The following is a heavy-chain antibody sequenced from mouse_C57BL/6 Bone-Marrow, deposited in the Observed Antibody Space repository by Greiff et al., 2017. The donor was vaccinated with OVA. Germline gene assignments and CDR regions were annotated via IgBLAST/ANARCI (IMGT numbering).Heavy chain of an antibody. Sequence: QVQLQQSGAELVMPGASVKLSCKASGYTFTSYWMHWVKQRPGQGLEWIGEIDPSDRYTNYNQKFKGQSTLTVDKSSSTAYMQLSSLTSEDSAVYYCARVITTVVATGWYFDVWGTGTTVTVSS. CDR1: GYTFTSYW. D-gene: IGHD1-1*01. CDR3: ARVITTVVATGWYFDV. V-gene: IGHV1-69*01. CDR2: IDPSDRYT. J-gene: IGHJ1*03.